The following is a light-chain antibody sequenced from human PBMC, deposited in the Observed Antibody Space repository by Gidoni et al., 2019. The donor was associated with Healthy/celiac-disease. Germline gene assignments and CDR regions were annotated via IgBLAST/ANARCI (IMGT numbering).Light chain of an antibody. J-gene: IGKJ4*01. CDR2: WAS. V-gene: IGKV4-1*01. CDR1: QSVLYSSNNKNY. Sequence: DIVMTQSPDSLAVSLGERATINCKSSQSVLYSSNNKNYLAWYQQKPGQPPKLLIYWASTRESGVPEQFSGSGSGTDFTLTISSLQAEDVAVYYCQQYYSTLALTFGGGTKVEIK. CDR3: QQYYSTLALT.